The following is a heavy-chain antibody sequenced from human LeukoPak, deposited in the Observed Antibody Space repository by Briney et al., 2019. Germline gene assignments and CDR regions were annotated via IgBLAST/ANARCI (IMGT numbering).Heavy chain of an antibody. CDR1: GGSISSYY. CDR3: ARQYDSSAYYYYHFDY. CDR2: IYTSGST. Sequence: PSETLSLTCTVSGGSISSYYWSWIRQPAGKGLEWIGRIYTSGSTNYNPSLKSRVTISVDTSKNQFSLKLSSVTAADTAVYYCARQYDSSAYYYYHFDYWGQGTLVTVSS. J-gene: IGHJ4*02. V-gene: IGHV4-4*07. D-gene: IGHD3-22*01.